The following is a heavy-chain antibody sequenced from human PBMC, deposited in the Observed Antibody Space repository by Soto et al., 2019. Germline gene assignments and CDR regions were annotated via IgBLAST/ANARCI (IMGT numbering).Heavy chain of an antibody. CDR1: GGSISSGDYY. D-gene: IGHD4-17*01. V-gene: IGHV4-31*03. CDR2: IYYSGST. CDR3: ARVNFGSPTVRHAFEI. J-gene: IGHJ3*02. Sequence: QVQLQESGPGLVKPSQTLSLTCTVSGGSISSGDYYWSWIRQHPGKGLEWIGYIYYSGSTYYNPSLKSRVSISVGTSKNQFSLKLSSVTAGDTAVYYCARVNFGSPTVRHAFEIWGQGTMVTVSS.